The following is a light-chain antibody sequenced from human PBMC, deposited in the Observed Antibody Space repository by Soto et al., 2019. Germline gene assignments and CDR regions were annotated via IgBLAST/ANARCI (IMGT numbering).Light chain of an antibody. CDR1: SSDDGGYNY. J-gene: IGLJ3*02. V-gene: IGLV2-14*01. CDR2: DVS. Sequence: QSALTQPASVSGSPGQSITISCTGTSSDDGGYNYVSWYQQHPGKAPKLMIYDVSNRPSGVSNRFSGSKSGNTASLTISGLQAEDEADYYCSSYTSSSTWVFGGGTKLTVL. CDR3: SSYTSSSTWV.